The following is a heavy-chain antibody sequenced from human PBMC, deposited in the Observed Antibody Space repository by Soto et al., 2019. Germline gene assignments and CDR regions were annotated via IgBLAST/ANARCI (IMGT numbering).Heavy chain of an antibody. CDR3: ARAASPYFHFLSAFHP. CDR2: IYYSGTT. Sequence: SETLSLTGAVYGGSFSGYYWSWIRQPPGKGLEWIGYIYYSGTTKYNPSLKSRVSISVDTSKNQFSLRLTSLSAADTAVYYCARAASPYFHFLSAFHPWGQGTLVTVSS. J-gene: IGHJ5*02. D-gene: IGHD3-9*01. V-gene: IGHV4-34*01. CDR1: GGSFSGYY.